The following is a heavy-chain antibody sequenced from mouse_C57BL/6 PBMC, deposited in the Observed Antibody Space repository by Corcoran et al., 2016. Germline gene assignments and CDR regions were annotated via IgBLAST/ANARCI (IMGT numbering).Heavy chain of an antibody. J-gene: IGHJ3*01. D-gene: IGHD6-1*01. CDR3: ASYLFWFAY. Sequence: EVQLQQSGPELVKTGASVKIPCKASGYTFTDYNMDWVKQSHGKSLEWIGDINPNNGGTIYNQKFKGKATLTVDKSSSTAYMELRSLTSEDTAVYYCASYLFWFAYWGQGTLVTVSA. CDR1: GYTFTDYN. V-gene: IGHV1-18*01. CDR2: INPNNGGT.